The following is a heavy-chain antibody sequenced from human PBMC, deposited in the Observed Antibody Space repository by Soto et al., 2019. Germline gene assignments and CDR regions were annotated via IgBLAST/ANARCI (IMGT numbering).Heavy chain of an antibody. V-gene: IGHV3-74*01. D-gene: IGHD2-15*01. J-gene: IGHJ3*02. CDR3: ASHHCRGGSCYGGDAFDI. CDR2: INSDGTST. CDR1: GFTFNNYW. Sequence: HPGGSLRLSCAASGFTFNNYWMHWVRQAPGKGLVWVSRINSDGTSTSYADSVKGRFTISRGNAKNTLYLQMNSLRAEDTAVYYCASHHCRGGSCYGGDAFDIWGQGTMVTVSS.